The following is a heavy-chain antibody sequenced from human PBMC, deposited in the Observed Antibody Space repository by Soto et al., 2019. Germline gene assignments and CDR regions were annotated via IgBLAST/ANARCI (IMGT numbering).Heavy chain of an antibody. V-gene: IGHV5-10-1*01. Sequence: PGESLKISCKGSGYSFTSYWISWVRQMPGKGLEWMGRIDPSDSYTNYSPSFQGHVTISVEKSINTAYLQWSSLKASDTAMYYCARAGTPLTTYGNSGMDVWGQGTTVTVSS. D-gene: IGHD4-17*01. J-gene: IGHJ6*02. CDR2: IDPSDSYT. CDR1: GYSFTSYW. CDR3: ARAGTPLTTYGNSGMDV.